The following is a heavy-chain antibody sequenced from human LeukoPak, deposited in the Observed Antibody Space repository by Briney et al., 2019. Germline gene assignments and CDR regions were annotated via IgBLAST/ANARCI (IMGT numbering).Heavy chain of an antibody. Sequence: GGSLRLSCAASGFTFSSCAMHWVRQAPGKGLEWVAFISYDGSTNYHADSVKGRFTISRDNSKNTLYLQMNSLRAEDTAVYYCARDQGIGYFDYWGQGTLVTVSS. J-gene: IGHJ4*02. CDR1: GFTFSSCA. CDR3: ARDQGIGYFDY. CDR2: ISYDGSTN. D-gene: IGHD2-21*01. V-gene: IGHV3-30-3*01.